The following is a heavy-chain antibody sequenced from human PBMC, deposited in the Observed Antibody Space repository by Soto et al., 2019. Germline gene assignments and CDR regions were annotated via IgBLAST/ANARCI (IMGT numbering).Heavy chain of an antibody. Sequence: QVQLQQWGAGLLKPSETLSLTCAVYGVSFSNSYWNWIRQPPGKGLEWIGEIDHSGRTKYNPSIKSRLTISVDTSKNQFSLKLSSVTAADTAVYYCAKWGSDAGSSVENWFGPWGQGTQVTVSS. CDR1: GVSFSNSY. CDR2: IDHSGRT. D-gene: IGHD6-13*01. V-gene: IGHV4-34*01. CDR3: AKWGSDAGSSVENWFGP. J-gene: IGHJ5*02.